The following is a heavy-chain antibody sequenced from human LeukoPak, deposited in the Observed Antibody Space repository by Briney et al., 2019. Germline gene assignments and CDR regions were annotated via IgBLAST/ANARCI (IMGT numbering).Heavy chain of an antibody. CDR2: FDPEDGET. V-gene: IGHV1-24*01. D-gene: IGHD4-17*01. Sequence: ASVKVSCKVSGYTLTELSMHWVRQAPGKGLERMGGFDPEDGETIYAQKFQGRVTMTEDTSTDTAYMELSSLRSEDTAVYYCATDRLSSFYGDYVWEDYWGQGTLVTVSS. CDR3: ATDRLSSFYGDYVWEDY. CDR1: GYTLTELS. J-gene: IGHJ4*02.